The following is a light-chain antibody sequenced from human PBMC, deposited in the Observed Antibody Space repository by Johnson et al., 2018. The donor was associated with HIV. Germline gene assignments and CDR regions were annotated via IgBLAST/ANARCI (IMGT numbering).Light chain of an antibody. CDR3: GTWDSSLSAYV. J-gene: IGLJ1*01. CDR1: NSNIGNNY. Sequence: QSVLTQPPSVSAAPGQKVTISCSGSNSNIGNNYVSWFQQLPGTAPKLLIYENNKRPSGIPDRFSGSKYGTSATLGITGLQTGDEADYYCGTWDSSLSAYVFGTGTEVTVL. CDR2: ENN. V-gene: IGLV1-51*02.